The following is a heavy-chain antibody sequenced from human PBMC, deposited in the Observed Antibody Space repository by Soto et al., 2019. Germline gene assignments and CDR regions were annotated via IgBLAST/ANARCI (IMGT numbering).Heavy chain of an antibody. V-gene: IGHV5-10-1*01. Sequence: GESLKISCKGSGYSFAGYWITWVRQKPGKGLEWMGRIDPSDSQTYYSPSFPGHVTISVTKSITTVFLQWSSLRASDTAMYYCARQIYDSDTGPNFQYYFDSWGQGTPVTVSS. CDR1: GYSFAGYW. D-gene: IGHD3-22*01. J-gene: IGHJ4*02. CDR2: IDPSDSQT. CDR3: ARQIYDSDTGPNFQYYFDS.